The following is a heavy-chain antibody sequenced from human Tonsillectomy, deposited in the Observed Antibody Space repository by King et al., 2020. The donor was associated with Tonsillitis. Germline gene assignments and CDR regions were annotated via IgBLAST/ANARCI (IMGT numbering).Heavy chain of an antibody. D-gene: IGHD5-12*01. Sequence: QLQESGPGLVKPSETLSLTCTVSGGSISSYYWSWIRQPPGKGLEWIGYIYYSGSTNYNPSLKSRVTISVDTAKNKFSLRLSSVTAADTAVYYCASYLVATNGYFDYWGQGTLVTVSS. J-gene: IGHJ4*02. CDR2: IYYSGST. CDR3: ASYLVATNGYFDY. V-gene: IGHV4-59*01. CDR1: GGSISSYY.